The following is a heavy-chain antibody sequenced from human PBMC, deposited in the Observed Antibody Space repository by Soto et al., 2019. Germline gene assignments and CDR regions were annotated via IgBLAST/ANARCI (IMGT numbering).Heavy chain of an antibody. CDR2: ISAKNGNT. CDR3: AKEYCDTSRCFLPDY. Sequence: GASVKVSCKASGYTFTSYGISWVRQAPGQGLEWMGWISAKNGNTNDAQKFQGRVTMTTDTSTSTAYMELRSLRSDDTAVYFCAKEYCDTSRCFLPDYWGQGALVTVSS. J-gene: IGHJ4*02. CDR1: GYTFTSYG. V-gene: IGHV1-18*01. D-gene: IGHD2-2*01.